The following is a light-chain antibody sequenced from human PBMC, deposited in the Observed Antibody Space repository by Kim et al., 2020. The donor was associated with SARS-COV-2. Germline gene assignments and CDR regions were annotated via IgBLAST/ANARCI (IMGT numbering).Light chain of an antibody. CDR3: QSFDSSTSGYVV. V-gene: IGLV1-40*01. CDR2: GNY. J-gene: IGLJ2*01. Sequence: VTSSCTGTSSNIGAGYDVKWYQQLPGTAPKLLIDGNYNRPSGVPDRFSGSKSGTSASLAITGLQAEDEADYYCQSFDSSTSGYVVFGGGTQLTVL. CDR1: SSNIGAGYD.